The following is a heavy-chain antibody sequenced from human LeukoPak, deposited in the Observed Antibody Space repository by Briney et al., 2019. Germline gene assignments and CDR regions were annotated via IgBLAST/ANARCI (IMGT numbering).Heavy chain of an antibody. CDR1: GHTFTGFD. J-gene: IGHJ4*02. CDR3: ARVLRGDYGDC. D-gene: IGHD4-17*01. CDR2: MNLGSGNA. Sequence: ASVKVSCKASGHTFTGFDINWVRQAAGQGLEWMGWMNLGSGNAGYAQKFQGRVAMTRDTSTSTAYMEVSGLRSDDTATYYCARVLRGDYGDCWGQGTLVTVSS. V-gene: IGHV1-8*01.